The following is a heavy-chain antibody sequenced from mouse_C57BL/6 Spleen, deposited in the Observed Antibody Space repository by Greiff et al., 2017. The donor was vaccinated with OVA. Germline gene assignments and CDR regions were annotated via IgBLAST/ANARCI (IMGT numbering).Heavy chain of an antibody. Sequence: EVQLVESGGGLVQPGGSLSLSCAASGFTFTDYYMSWVRQPPGKALEWLGFIRNKANGYTTEYSASVKGRFTISRDNSQSILYLQMNALRAEDSATYYCASYYYGSRGWYFDVWGTGTTVTVSS. J-gene: IGHJ1*03. CDR1: GFTFTDYY. CDR2: IRNKANGYTT. D-gene: IGHD1-1*01. CDR3: ASYYYGSRGWYFDV. V-gene: IGHV7-3*01.